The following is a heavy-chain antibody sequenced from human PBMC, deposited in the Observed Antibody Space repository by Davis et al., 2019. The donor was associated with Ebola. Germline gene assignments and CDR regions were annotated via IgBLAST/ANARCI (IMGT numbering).Heavy chain of an antibody. D-gene: IGHD6-13*01. CDR3: ARDKGPSSSWGYYYYYGMDV. CDR2: FDPEDGET. V-gene: IGHV1-24*01. CDR1: GYSLTELS. J-gene: IGHJ6*02. Sequence: ASVKVSCKVSGYSLTELSIHWVRQAPGKGLEWMGGFDPEDGETIYAQKFQDRVTITEDKSTDTVYMELSSLRSDDTAVYYCARDKGPSSSWGYYYYYGMDVWGQGTTATVSS.